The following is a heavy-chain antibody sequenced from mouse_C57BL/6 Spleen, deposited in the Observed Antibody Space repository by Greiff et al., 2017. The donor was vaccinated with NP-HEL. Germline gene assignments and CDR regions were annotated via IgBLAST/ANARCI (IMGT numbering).Heavy chain of an antibody. Sequence: QVQLQQPGAELVMPGASVKLSCKASGYTFTSYWMHWVKQRPGQGLEWIGEIDPSDSYTNYNQKFKGKSTLTVDKSSRTSYMQLSSLTSEDSAVYYCARLGHYCSSYDYAMDYWGQGTSVTVSS. V-gene: IGHV1-69*01. CDR1: GYTFTSYW. CDR3: ARLGHYCSSYDYAMDY. J-gene: IGHJ4*01. D-gene: IGHD1-1*01. CDR2: IDPSDSYT.